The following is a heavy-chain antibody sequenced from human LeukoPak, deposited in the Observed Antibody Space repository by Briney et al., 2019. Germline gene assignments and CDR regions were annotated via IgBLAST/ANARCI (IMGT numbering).Heavy chain of an antibody. V-gene: IGHV3-15*01. J-gene: IGHJ4*02. Sequence: GSLRLSCAASGFTFSNAWMSWVRQAPGKGLEWVGRIKSKTDGGTTDYAAPVKGRFTISRDDSKNTLYLQMNSLKTEDTAVYYCTTNGIGYGREYYFDYWGQGALVTVSS. CDR2: IKSKTDGGTT. CDR1: GFTFSNAW. CDR3: TTNGIGYGREYYFDY. D-gene: IGHD5-18*01.